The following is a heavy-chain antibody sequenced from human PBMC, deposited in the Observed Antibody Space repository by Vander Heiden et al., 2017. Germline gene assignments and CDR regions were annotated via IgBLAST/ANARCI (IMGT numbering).Heavy chain of an antibody. V-gene: IGHV3-23*01. CDR3: AKDSWGYSYGYLVY. CDR2: ISGSGGST. Sequence: EVQLLGSGGGLVQPGGSLSLSCAASGFTYSSSDVSLVRQAPGKGLEGVSAISGSGGSTYYADSVKGRFTISRDNSKNTLYLQMNSLRAEDTAVYDCAKDSWGYSYGYLVYWGQGTLVTVSS. CDR1: GFTYSSSD. D-gene: IGHD5-18*01. J-gene: IGHJ4*02.